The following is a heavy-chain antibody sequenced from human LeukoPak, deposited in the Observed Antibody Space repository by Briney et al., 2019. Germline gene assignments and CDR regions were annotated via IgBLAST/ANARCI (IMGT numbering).Heavy chain of an antibody. CDR3: AALIRVRGVIIWDY. CDR1: GFTFTSSA. J-gene: IGHJ4*02. Sequence: SVKVSCKASGFTFTSSAMQWVRQARGQRLEWIGWIVVGGGNTNYAQKFQERVTITRDMSTSTAYMELSSLRSEDTAVYYCAALIRVRGVIIWDYWGQGTLVTVSS. CDR2: IVVGGGNT. D-gene: IGHD3-10*01. V-gene: IGHV1-58*02.